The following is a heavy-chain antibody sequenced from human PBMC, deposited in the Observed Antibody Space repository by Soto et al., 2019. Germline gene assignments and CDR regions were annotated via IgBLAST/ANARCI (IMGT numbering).Heavy chain of an antibody. J-gene: IGHJ4*02. CDR2: INAGNGNT. Sequence: ASVKVSCKASGYTFTSYAMHWVRQAPGQRLEWMGWINAGNGNTKYSQKLQGRVTMTTDTSTSTAYMELSSLRSEDTAVYYCARGEFLSYDDYWGQGTLVTVSS. CDR1: GYTFTSYA. V-gene: IGHV1-3*01. CDR3: ARGEFLSYDDY. D-gene: IGHD3-16*01.